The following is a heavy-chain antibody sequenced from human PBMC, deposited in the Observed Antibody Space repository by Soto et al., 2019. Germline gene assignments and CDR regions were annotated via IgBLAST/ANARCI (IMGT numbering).Heavy chain of an antibody. CDR1: GGSISSFH. Sequence: RTCTVSGGSISSFHWSWIRQSPGKGLEWIAYIHNTESASYNPSLKSRVIISMDTSKNQFFLNLKSVTAADTAMYYCARRPGVVAFDWWGRGPLVTSPQ. J-gene: IGHJ4*02. CDR2: IHNTESA. CDR3: ARRPGVVAFDW. D-gene: IGHD3-10*01. V-gene: IGHV4-59*08.